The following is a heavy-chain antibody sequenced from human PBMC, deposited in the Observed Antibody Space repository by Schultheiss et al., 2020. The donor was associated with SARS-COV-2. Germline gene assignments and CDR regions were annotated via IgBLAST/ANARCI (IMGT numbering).Heavy chain of an antibody. CDR1: GYTFTSYG. V-gene: IGHV1-18*01. CDR3: ARARAAPPLDYYYYMDV. CDR2: ISAYNGNT. Sequence: GESLKISCKASGYTFTSYGISWVRQAPGQGLEWMGWISAYNGNTNYAQKLQGRVTMTTDTSTSTAYMELRSLRSDDTAVYYCARARAAPPLDYYYYMDVWGKGTTVTVSS. J-gene: IGHJ6*03. D-gene: IGHD2-15*01.